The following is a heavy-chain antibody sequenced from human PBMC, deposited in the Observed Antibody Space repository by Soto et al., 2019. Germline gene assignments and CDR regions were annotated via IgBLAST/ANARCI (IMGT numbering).Heavy chain of an antibody. CDR3: AGGYYYGSGSYYNGGYYYYGMDV. J-gene: IGHJ6*02. CDR2: IIPIFGTA. Sequence: SVKVSCKASGGTFSSYAISWVRQAPGQGLEWMGGIIPIFGTANYAQKFQGRVTITADESTSTAYMELSSLRSEDTAVYYCAGGYYYGSGSYYNGGYYYYGMDVWGQGTTVTVSS. D-gene: IGHD3-10*01. CDR1: GGTFSSYA. V-gene: IGHV1-69*13.